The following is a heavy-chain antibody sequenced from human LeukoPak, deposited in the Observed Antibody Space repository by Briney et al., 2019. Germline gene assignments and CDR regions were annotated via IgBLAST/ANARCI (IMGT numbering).Heavy chain of an antibody. CDR2: VKSDGSST. CDR3: ARPRGGAYAGAFDI. J-gene: IGHJ3*02. Sequence: GGSLRLSCAASGFTFSTYWLHWVRQAPGKGLVWVSRVKSDGSSTNYADSVQGRFTISRDNAKNTLYLQMNSLRAEDTAVYYCARPRGGAYAGAFDIWGQGTMVTVSS. D-gene: IGHD1-26*01. V-gene: IGHV3-74*01. CDR1: GFTFSTYW.